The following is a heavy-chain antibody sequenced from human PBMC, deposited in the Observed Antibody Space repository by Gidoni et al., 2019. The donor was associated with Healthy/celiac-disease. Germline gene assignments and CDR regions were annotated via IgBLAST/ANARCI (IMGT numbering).Heavy chain of an antibody. CDR2: MNPNSGNT. CDR3: ARGIGGCSSTSCPFDY. V-gene: IGHV1-8*01. J-gene: IGHJ4*02. CDR1: GYTFTSYD. D-gene: IGHD2-2*01. Sequence: QVQLVQSGAEVKKPGASVKVSCKASGYTFTSYDINWVRQATGQGLEWLGWMNPNSGNTGYAQKFQGRVTMTRNTSIRTAYMELSILRSEDTAVYYCARGIGGCSSTSCPFDYWCQGTLVTVSS.